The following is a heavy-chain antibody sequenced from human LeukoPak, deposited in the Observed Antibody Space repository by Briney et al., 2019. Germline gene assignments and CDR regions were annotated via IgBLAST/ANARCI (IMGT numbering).Heavy chain of an antibody. CDR3: ARGYSSSWYSSPDAFDI. J-gene: IGHJ3*02. CDR1: GYTFTSYG. CDR2: ISAYNGNT. V-gene: IGHV1-18*01. D-gene: IGHD6-13*01. Sequence: GASVKVSCKASGYTFTSYGISWVRQAPGQGLEWMGWISAYNGNTNYAQKLQGRVTMTTDTSTSTAYMELRSLRSDDTAVYYCARGYSSSWYSSPDAFDIWGQGTMVTVSS.